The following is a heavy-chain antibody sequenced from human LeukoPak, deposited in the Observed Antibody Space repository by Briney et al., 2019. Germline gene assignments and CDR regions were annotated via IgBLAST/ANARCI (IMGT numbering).Heavy chain of an antibody. Sequence: GEPLKISCKGSGYSFTNYWIGWVRQMPGKGLEWMGIIYPGDSDTRYSPSFQGQVTISADKSISTAYLQWSSLKASDTAMYYCARRSYSSSWDWFDPWGQGTLVTVSS. D-gene: IGHD6-13*01. CDR2: IYPGDSDT. CDR3: ARRSYSSSWDWFDP. V-gene: IGHV5-51*01. J-gene: IGHJ5*02. CDR1: GYSFTNYW.